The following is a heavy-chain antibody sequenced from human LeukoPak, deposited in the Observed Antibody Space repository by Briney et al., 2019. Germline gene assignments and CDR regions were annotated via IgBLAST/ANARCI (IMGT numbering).Heavy chain of an antibody. Sequence: SSETLSLTCTVSGGSISSSCHYWGRIRQPPGKGLEWIGSMYYRGSTYHNPSLKSRVTISVDTSKNQFSLKLSSVTAADTAVYYCATTTIRLGYWGQGTLVTVSS. J-gene: IGHJ4*02. CDR2: MYYRGST. CDR1: GGSISSSCHY. D-gene: IGHD1-26*01. CDR3: ATTTIRLGY. V-gene: IGHV4-39*07.